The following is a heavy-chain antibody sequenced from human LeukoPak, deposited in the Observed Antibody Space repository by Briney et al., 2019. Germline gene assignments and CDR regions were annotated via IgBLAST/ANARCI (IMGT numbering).Heavy chain of an antibody. CDR2: MNPQSGKT. J-gene: IGHJ4*02. Sequence: ASVTVSSTASGYTFPSYGISWVRQATGQGLEWMGWMNPQSGKTGYAQKFQGRVAITRNTSISTAYMELSSLESEDTAVYYCARETPARYFDNWGQGTLGTVSP. CDR3: ARETPARYFDN. V-gene: IGHV1-8*03. CDR1: GYTFPSYG. D-gene: IGHD4-23*01.